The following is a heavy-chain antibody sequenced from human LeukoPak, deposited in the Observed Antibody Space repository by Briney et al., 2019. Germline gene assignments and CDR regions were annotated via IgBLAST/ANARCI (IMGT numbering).Heavy chain of an antibody. CDR1: GFTFSSYA. CDR2: ISGSGGST. D-gene: IGHD3-16*01. V-gene: IGHV3-23*01. Sequence: GGSLRLSCAASGFTFSSYAMSWVRQAPGKGLEWVSAISGSGGSTYYADSVKGRFTIYRDNSKNRLYLQMNSLRAEDTAVYYCAKDGVGEAGFDYWGQGTLVTVSS. J-gene: IGHJ4*02. CDR3: AKDGVGEAGFDY.